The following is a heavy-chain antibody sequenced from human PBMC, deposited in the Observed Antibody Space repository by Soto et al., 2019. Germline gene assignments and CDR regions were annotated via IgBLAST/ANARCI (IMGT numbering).Heavy chain of an antibody. CDR2: LSYDGVNV. V-gene: IGHV3-30*18. CDR3: AKSITTGTSRGFFQN. Sequence: QVHLVESGGGVVQPGRSLRLSCAASGFTLSTYGMDWVRQAPGKGLEWVAVLSYDGVNVFYADSVKGRFTISRDSSKNMLYLQMNSLRDDDTGVYFCAKSITTGTSRGFFQNWGQGTLVTVSS. D-gene: IGHD1-1*01. J-gene: IGHJ1*01. CDR1: GFTLSTYG.